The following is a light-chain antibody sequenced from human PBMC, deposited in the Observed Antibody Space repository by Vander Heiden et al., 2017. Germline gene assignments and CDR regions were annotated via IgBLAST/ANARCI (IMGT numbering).Light chain of an antibody. CDR1: NIKSKR. J-gene: IGLJ1*01. CDR3: QVWDSATDSQV. Sequence: SYLLTQPPSVSVAPGQTATVTCGGTNIKSKRVHWYQQRPGQAPLLVLYDDTERPSGIPERFSGSTSGNTATLAIRRVEVGDEADYYCQVWDSATDSQVFGSGTFVTVL. V-gene: IGLV3-21*02. CDR2: DDT.